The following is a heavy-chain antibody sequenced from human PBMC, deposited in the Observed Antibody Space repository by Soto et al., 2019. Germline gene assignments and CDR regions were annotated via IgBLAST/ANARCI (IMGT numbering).Heavy chain of an antibody. D-gene: IGHD2-2*01. CDR1: GGTFSSYA. Sequence: QVQLVQSGAEVKKPGSSVKVSCKASGGTFSSYAISWVRQAPGQGLEWMGGIIPIFGTADYAQKFQGRVTITAXEXTXTXXMGLSSLRSEDTAVYYCASHSSLRGYCISTSCYGYYYGMDVWGQGTTVTVSS. V-gene: IGHV1-69*12. J-gene: IGHJ6*02. CDR3: ASHSSLRGYCISTSCYGYYYGMDV. CDR2: IIPIFGTA.